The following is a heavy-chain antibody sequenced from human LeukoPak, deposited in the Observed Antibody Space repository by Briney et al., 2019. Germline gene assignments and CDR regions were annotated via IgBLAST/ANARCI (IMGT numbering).Heavy chain of an antibody. J-gene: IGHJ4*02. V-gene: IGHV4-34*01. CDR1: GGSFSGYY. CDR3: ASYGSSGWSSWGGSIDY. Sequence: SETLSLTCAVYGGSFSGYYWSWIRQPPGKGLEWIGEINHSGSTNYNPSLKSRVTISVDTSKNQFSLKLSSVTAADMAVYYCASYGSSGWSSWGGSIDYWGQGTLVTVSS. D-gene: IGHD6-19*01. CDR2: INHSGST.